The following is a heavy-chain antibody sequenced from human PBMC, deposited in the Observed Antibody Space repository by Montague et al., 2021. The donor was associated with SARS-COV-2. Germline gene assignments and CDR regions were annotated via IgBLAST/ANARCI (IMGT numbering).Heavy chain of an antibody. D-gene: IGHD3-22*01. CDR2: IYTSGGT. V-gene: IGHV4-61*02. J-gene: IGHJ3*02. CDR3: ARGRGGYYDSSGYYRTGGAFDI. Sequence: TLSLTCTVSDDSISSGTYYWSWIRQPAGKGLEWIGRIYTSGGTNCNPSLKSRVAISVDTSKNQFSLKLSSVTAADTAVYYCARGRGGYYDSSGYYRTGGAFDIWGQGTMVTVSS. CDR1: DDSISSGTYY.